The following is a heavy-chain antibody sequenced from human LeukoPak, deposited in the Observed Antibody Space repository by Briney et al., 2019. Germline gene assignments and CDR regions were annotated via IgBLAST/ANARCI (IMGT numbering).Heavy chain of an antibody. CDR1: GFTFSSYW. V-gene: IGHV3-7*01. D-gene: IGHD2-2*01. J-gene: IGHJ4*02. CDR3: ARMRTGCSSTSCYFIFDY. Sequence: GGSLRLSCAASGFTFSSYWMNWVRQAPGKGLEWVANIKQDGSEKYYVDSVKGRFTISRDNAENSLYLQMNSLRAEDTAVYYCARMRTGCSSTSCYFIFDYWGQGTLVTVSS. CDR2: IKQDGSEK.